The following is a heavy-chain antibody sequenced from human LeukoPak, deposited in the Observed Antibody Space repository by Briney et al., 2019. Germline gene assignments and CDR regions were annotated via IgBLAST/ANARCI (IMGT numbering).Heavy chain of an antibody. CDR1: GFTVSSNY. J-gene: IGHJ4*02. CDR2: IYSGGST. Sequence: PGGSLRLSCAASGFTVSSNYMSWVRQAPGKGLEWVSVIYSGGSTYYADSVKGRFTISRDNSKNSLYLQMNSLRAEDTAVYYCARSPWSLYCSSTSCFIGEEGFDYWGQGTLVTVSS. D-gene: IGHD2-2*01. CDR3: ARSPWSLYCSSTSCFIGEEGFDY. V-gene: IGHV3-53*01.